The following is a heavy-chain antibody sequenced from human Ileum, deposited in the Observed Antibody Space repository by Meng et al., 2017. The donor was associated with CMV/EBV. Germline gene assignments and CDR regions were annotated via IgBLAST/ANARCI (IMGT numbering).Heavy chain of an antibody. CDR1: GFTFTYYY. V-gene: IGHV3-7*01. J-gene: IGHJ4*02. D-gene: IGHD2-2*01. CDR2: IKQDGSQK. Sequence: GESLKISCAASGFTFTYYYVSWVRQAPGKGLEWVANIKQDGSQKYYVDSVKGRFTISRDNAKNSLDLQMNSLRAEDTAVYFCAREAGYCSSTSCQVGENYFDYWGQGTLVTVSS. CDR3: AREAGYCSSTSCQVGENYFDY.